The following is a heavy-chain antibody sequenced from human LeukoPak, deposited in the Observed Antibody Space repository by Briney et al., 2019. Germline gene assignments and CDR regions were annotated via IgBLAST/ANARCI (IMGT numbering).Heavy chain of an antibody. CDR2: MNPYSANT. V-gene: IGHV1-8*03. CDR3: ARTQRLVLRSPLDP. D-gene: IGHD6-13*01. J-gene: IGHJ5*02. Sequence: ASGKVSCKASGYTFTDYDIHWVRQATGQGLEWMGWMNPYSANTGYAQNFQGRITITRNTSISTAYMELSSLRSEDTAVYYCARTQRLVLRSPLDPWGQGTLVTVSS. CDR1: GYTFTDYD.